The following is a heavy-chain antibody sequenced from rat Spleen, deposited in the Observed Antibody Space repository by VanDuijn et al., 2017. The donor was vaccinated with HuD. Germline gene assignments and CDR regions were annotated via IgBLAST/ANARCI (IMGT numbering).Heavy chain of an antibody. D-gene: IGHD1-12*02. CDR3: ARWDYYDGTYGVMDA. CDR1: VYSIKSSYR. CDR2: INGAGST. V-gene: IGHV3-3*01. J-gene: IGHJ4*01. Sequence: EVQLQESGPGLVKPSQSLSLTCSVTVYSIKSSYRWNWIRKFPGNKLEWMGYINGAGSTNYNPSLKSRISITRDTSKNQVFLQVNSVTTEDTATYYCARWDYYDGTYGVMDAWGQGASVTVSS.